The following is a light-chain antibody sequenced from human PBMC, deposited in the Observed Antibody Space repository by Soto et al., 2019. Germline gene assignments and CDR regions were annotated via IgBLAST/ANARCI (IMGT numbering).Light chain of an antibody. CDR3: QQYTTWPFIP. J-gene: IGKJ5*01. CDR2: GAS. V-gene: IGKV3-20*01. CDR1: QSVTSNY. Sequence: SVLTESRGTRSLSPGERATLSCRASQSVTSNYLAWYQQKPGQAPRLLIFGASNRATGIPARFSGSGSGTDFTLTISSLEPEDFAVYHCQQYTTWPFIPFGQGTRPEIK.